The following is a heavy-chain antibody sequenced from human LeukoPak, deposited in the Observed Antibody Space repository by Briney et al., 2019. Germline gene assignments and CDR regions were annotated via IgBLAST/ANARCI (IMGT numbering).Heavy chain of an antibody. CDR1: GGSISSGGYY. D-gene: IGHD3-22*01. CDR2: IYYSGTT. V-gene: IGHV4-31*03. CDR3: ARGVGYYYDSSDYYSELNAFDI. J-gene: IGHJ3*02. Sequence: PSETLSLTCNVSGGSISSGGYYWSWIRQHPGTGLEWIGYIYYSGTTYYNPSLKSRVTISVDTPKNQFSLKLTSVTAADTAVYYCARGVGYYYDSSDYYSELNAFDIWGQGTMVTVSS.